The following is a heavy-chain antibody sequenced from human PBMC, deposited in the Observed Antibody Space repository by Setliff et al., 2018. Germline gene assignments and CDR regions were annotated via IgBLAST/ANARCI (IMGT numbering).Heavy chain of an antibody. D-gene: IGHD6-13*01. Sequence: ASVKVSCKASGGTFSSYAISWVRQAPGQGLEWMGWISAYNGNTNYAQKLQGRVTMTTDTSTSTAYMELRSLRSDDTAVYYCARRGGSSWYYLIDYWGQGTLVTVSS. CDR1: GGTFSSYA. J-gene: IGHJ4*02. CDR3: ARRGGSSWYYLIDY. V-gene: IGHV1-18*01. CDR2: ISAYNGNT.